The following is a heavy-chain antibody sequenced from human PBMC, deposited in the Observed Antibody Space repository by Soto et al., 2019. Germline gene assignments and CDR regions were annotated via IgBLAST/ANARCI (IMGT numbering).Heavy chain of an antibody. Sequence: GGSLRLSCAASGFTFSSYSMNWVRQAPGKGLEWVSSISSSSSYIYYADSVKGRFTISRDNAKNSLYLQMNSLRAEDTAVYYCARDPPWDNKAAAGSFDYWGQGTLVTVSS. V-gene: IGHV3-21*01. J-gene: IGHJ4*02. CDR2: ISSSSSYI. CDR1: GFTFSSYS. CDR3: ARDPPWDNKAAAGSFDY. D-gene: IGHD6-13*01.